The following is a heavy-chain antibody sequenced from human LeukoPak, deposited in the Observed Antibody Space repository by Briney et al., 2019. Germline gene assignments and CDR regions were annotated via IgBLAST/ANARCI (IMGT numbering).Heavy chain of an antibody. CDR2: ISYDGSNK. CDR1: GFTFSSYG. J-gene: IGHJ6*04. D-gene: IGHD6-19*01. Sequence: GGSLRLSCAASGFTFSSYGLHWVRQAPGKGLEWVAVISYDGSNKYYADSVKGRFTISRDNSKNTLYLQMNSLRAEDTAVYYFAKDRESSGSLLTYYSGMDVWGKGTTVTVS. V-gene: IGHV3-30*18. CDR3: AKDRESSGSLLTYYSGMDV.